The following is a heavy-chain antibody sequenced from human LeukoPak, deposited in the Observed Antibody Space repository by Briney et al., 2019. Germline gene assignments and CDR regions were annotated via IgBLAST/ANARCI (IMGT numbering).Heavy chain of an antibody. CDR3: AKPYGDYKHY. J-gene: IGHJ4*02. D-gene: IGHD4-17*01. CDR1: GFTFSSYE. V-gene: IGHV3-23*01. CDR2: ISGSGGST. Sequence: GGSLRLSCAASGFTFSSYEMNWVRQAPGKGLEWVSAISGSGGSTYYADSVKGRFIISRDNSKNTLYLQMNSLRAEDTAVYYCAKPYGDYKHYWGQGTLVTVSS.